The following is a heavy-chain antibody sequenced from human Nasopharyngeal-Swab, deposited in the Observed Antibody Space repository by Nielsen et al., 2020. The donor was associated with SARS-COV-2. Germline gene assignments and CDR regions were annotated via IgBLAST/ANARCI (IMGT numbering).Heavy chain of an antibody. CDR3: ARGAHSSSSGVGNWFDP. CDR2: INHSGST. Sequence: CQAPGKGLEWIGEINHSGSTNYNPSLKSRVTISVDTSKNQFSLKLSSVTAADTAVYYCARGAHSSSSGVGNWFDPWGQGTLVTVSS. V-gene: IGHV4-34*01. J-gene: IGHJ5*02. D-gene: IGHD6-6*01.